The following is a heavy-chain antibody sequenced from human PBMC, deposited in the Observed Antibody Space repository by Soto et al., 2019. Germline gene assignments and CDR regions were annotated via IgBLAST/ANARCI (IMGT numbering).Heavy chain of an antibody. CDR3: AKGPQWLVQSDYFDY. V-gene: IGHV3-23*01. CDR1: GFTFSSYA. Sequence: PGGSLRLSCAASGFTFSSYAMSWVRQAPGKGLEWVSAISGSGGSTYYADSVKGRFTISRDNSKNTLYLQMNSLRAEDTAVYYCAKGPQWLVQSDYFDYWGQGTLVTVSS. J-gene: IGHJ4*02. CDR2: ISGSGGST. D-gene: IGHD6-19*01.